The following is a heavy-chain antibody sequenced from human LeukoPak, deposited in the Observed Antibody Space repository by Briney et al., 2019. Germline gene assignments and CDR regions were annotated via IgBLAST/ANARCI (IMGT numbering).Heavy chain of an antibody. CDR2: INPNSGGT. D-gene: IGHD3-22*01. CDR1: GYTFTGYY. J-gene: IGHJ4*02. CDR3: AKARGRYYDSSVCY. V-gene: IGHV1-2*02. Sequence: GASVKVSCKASGYTFTGYYMHWVRQAPGQGLEGMGWINPNSGGTNYAQKFQGRVTMTRDTSISTAYMELSRLRSDDTAVYYCAKARGRYYDSSVCYWGQGTLVTVSS.